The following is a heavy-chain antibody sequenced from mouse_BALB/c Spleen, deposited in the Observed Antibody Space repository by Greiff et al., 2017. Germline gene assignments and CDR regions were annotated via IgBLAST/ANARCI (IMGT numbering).Heavy chain of an antibody. J-gene: IGHJ3*01. Sequence: VQGVESGAELARPGASVKMSCKASGYTFTSYTMHWVKQRPGQGLEWIGYINPSSGYTNYNQKFKDKATLTADKSSSTAYMQLSSLTSEDSAVYYCARRGANWEGSFAYWGQGTLVTVSA. CDR1: GYTFTSYT. D-gene: IGHD4-1*01. V-gene: IGHV1-4*01. CDR3: ARRGANWEGSFAY. CDR2: INPSSGYT.